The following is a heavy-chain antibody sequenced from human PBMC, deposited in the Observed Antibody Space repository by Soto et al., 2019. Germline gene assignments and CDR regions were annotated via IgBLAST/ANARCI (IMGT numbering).Heavy chain of an antibody. V-gene: IGHV3-30*18. D-gene: IGHD5-12*01. CDR2: VSYDGRNT. J-gene: IGHJ4*02. Sequence: GGSLRLSCAVSGFTFSSYGMHWVRQAPGKGLEWVAVVSYDGRNTYSADSVKGRFTISRDNSKSTLYLQMNSLRAEDTAVYYCAKEGLTYTGYDLRYFDFWGQGTLVTVSS. CDR3: AKEGLTYTGYDLRYFDF. CDR1: GFTFSSYG.